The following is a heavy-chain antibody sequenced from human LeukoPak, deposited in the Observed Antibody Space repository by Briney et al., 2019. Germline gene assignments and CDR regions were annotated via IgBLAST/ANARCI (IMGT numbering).Heavy chain of an antibody. Sequence: ASLKPSCKPSRDTPTSYGITWGRHAPGQGLKWMGWISAYNGNTNYTQKLQGRVTMTTDTSTSRASMELRSLRSDDTAVYYCARDRGTSRQSQHYDPNWYFDLWGRGTLVTVSS. V-gene: IGHV1-18*01. CDR1: RDTPTSYG. CDR2: ISAYNGNT. J-gene: IGHJ2*01. CDR3: ARDRGTSRQSQHYDPNWYFDL. D-gene: IGHD3-22*01.